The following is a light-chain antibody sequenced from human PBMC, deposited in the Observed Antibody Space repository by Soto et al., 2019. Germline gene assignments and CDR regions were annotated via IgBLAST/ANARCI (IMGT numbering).Light chain of an antibody. CDR2: DVS. J-gene: IGLJ1*01. CDR1: SSDVGGYNY. V-gene: IGLV2-14*01. Sequence: SALTQPASVSGSPGQSITISCTGTSSDVGGYNYVSWYQQHPGKAPKLMIYDVSNRPSGVSNRFSGSKSGNTASLTISGLQAEDEADYYCSSYTSSSNPYVFGNGTKVTVL. CDR3: SSYTSSSNPYV.